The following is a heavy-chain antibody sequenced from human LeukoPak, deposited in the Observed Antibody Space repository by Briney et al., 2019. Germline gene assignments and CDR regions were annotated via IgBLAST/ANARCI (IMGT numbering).Heavy chain of an antibody. CDR1: GYTFTSYG. CDR2: ISAYSGNT. Sequence: ASVKVSCKASGYTFTSYGISWVRQAPGQGLEWMGWISAYSGNTDYAQKLQGRVTMTTDTSTRTAYMELRSLISDDTAVYYCARGWYGSTMYFGFDYWGQGTLVTVSS. V-gene: IGHV1-18*01. J-gene: IGHJ4*02. CDR3: ARGWYGSTMYFGFDY. D-gene: IGHD3-10*01.